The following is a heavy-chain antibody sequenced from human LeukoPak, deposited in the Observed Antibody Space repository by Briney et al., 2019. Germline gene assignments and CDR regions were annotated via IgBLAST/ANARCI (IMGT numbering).Heavy chain of an antibody. J-gene: IGHJ2*01. D-gene: IGHD6-13*01. V-gene: IGHV4-39*07. CDR1: GGSIRSSSYY. CDR3: ARVSSSWYQDWYFDL. Sequence: SETLSLTCSVSGGSIRSSSYYWGWIRQPPGKGLEWIGSIYYSGSTYYNPSLKSRVTMSVDTSKNQFSLKLSSVTAADTAVYYCARVSSSWYQDWYFDLWGRGTLVTVSS. CDR2: IYYSGST.